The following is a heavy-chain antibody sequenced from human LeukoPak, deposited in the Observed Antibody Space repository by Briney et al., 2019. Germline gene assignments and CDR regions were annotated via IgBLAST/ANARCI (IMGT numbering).Heavy chain of an antibody. J-gene: IGHJ4*02. Sequence: PGGCLRVSCAASGFTFSGYEMNWVGQAQGEGLGGVSGISGSGGSTYYADSVKGRFTISRDNSKNTLYLQMNSLRAEDTAVYYCAKDRWDGYNWSPDYWGQGTLVTVSS. D-gene: IGHD5-24*01. CDR1: GFTFSGYE. CDR3: AKDRWDGYNWSPDY. V-gene: IGHV3-23*01. CDR2: ISGSGGST.